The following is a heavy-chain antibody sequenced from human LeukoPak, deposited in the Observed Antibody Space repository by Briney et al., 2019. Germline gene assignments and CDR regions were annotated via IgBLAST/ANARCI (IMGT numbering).Heavy chain of an antibody. Sequence: ASVKVSCKVSGYTFTSYGISWVRQAPGQGLEWMGWISAYNGATSYAQKFQGRVSMTRDTSISTSYMELTSLTYDDTAVYYCARDWSGGPVAGTWGQGTQVTVSS. V-gene: IGHV1-18*01. CDR1: GYTFTSYG. D-gene: IGHD6-19*01. CDR2: ISAYNGAT. J-gene: IGHJ4*02. CDR3: ARDWSGGPVAGT.